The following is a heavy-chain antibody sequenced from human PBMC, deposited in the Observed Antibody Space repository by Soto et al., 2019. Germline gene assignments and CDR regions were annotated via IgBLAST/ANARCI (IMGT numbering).Heavy chain of an antibody. V-gene: IGHV1-18*01. CDR1: GYTFTSYG. Sequence: ASVKVSCKASGYTFTSYGISWVRQAPGQGLEWMGWISAYNGNPNYAQKPQGRVTMTTDTSTRTAYMELRSLRSDDTAVYYCERGHYHDSSGYWPSAAFDISGHGPMLTLS. J-gene: IGHJ3*02. CDR3: ERGHYHDSSGYWPSAAFDI. D-gene: IGHD3-22*01. CDR2: ISAYNGNP.